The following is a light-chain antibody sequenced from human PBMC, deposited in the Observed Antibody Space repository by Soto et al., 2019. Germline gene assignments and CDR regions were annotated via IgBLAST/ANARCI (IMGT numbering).Light chain of an antibody. Sequence: IQMTQSPSPLSASTGDRVTITCRASQGISSYLAWYQQKPGKAPKLLIYAASTLQSGVPSRFSGSGSGTDFTLTISCLQSEDFATYYCQQYYSYPWTFGQGTKVDIK. V-gene: IGKV1-8*01. J-gene: IGKJ1*01. CDR3: QQYYSYPWT. CDR1: QGISSY. CDR2: AAS.